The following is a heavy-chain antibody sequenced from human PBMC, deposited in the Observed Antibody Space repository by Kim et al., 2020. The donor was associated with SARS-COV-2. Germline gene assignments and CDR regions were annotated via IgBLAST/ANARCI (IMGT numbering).Heavy chain of an antibody. Sequence: SETLSLTCAVYGGSFSGYYWSWIRQPPGKGLEWIGEINHSGSTNYNPSLKSRVTISVDTSKNQFSLKLSSVTAADTAVYYCASTSSGRLTSLDYWGQGTLVTVSS. CDR2: INHSGST. D-gene: IGHD3-10*01. CDR3: ASTSSGRLTSLDY. CDR1: GGSFSGYY. J-gene: IGHJ4*02. V-gene: IGHV4-34*01.